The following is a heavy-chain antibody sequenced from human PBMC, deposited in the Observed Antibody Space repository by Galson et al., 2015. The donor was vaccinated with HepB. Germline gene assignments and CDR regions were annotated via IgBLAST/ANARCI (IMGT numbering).Heavy chain of an antibody. D-gene: IGHD4-17*01. CDR2: INSDGSST. V-gene: IGHV3-74*01. Sequence: LRLSCAASGFTFSSYWMHWVRQTPGKGLVWVSRINSDGSSTSYADSVKGRFTISRDNAKNTLHLQMNSLRAEDTAVYYCAREVETTVTPTGYNWFDPWGQGTLVTVSS. CDR3: AREVETTVTPTGYNWFDP. CDR1: GFTFSSYW. J-gene: IGHJ5*02.